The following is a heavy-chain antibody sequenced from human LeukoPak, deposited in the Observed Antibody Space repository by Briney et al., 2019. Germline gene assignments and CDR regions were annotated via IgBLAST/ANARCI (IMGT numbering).Heavy chain of an antibody. D-gene: IGHD3-22*01. Sequence: GGSLRLSCAASGFTVSSNYMSWVRQAPGKGLEWVSVIYSGGSTYYADSVKGRFTISRDNSKNTLYLQMNSLRAEDTAVYYCATNSYYYDSSGAPGDYWGQGTLVTVSS. J-gene: IGHJ4*02. V-gene: IGHV3-66*01. CDR2: IYSGGST. CDR1: GFTVSSNY. CDR3: ATNSYYYDSSGAPGDY.